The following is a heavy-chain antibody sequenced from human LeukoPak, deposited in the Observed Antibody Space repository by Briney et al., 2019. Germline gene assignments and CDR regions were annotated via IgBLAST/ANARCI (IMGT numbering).Heavy chain of an antibody. CDR1: GGSISSGSYF. Sequence: PSETLSLTCTDSGGSISSGSYFWSRIRQPAGKGLEWIGRIYTSGSTNYNPSLKSRVTISVDTSKNQFSLKLSSVTAADTAVYYCARFSTGGWFVYWGQGTLVTVSS. V-gene: IGHV4-61*02. J-gene: IGHJ4*02. D-gene: IGHD6-19*01. CDR2: IYTSGST. CDR3: ARFSTGGWFVY.